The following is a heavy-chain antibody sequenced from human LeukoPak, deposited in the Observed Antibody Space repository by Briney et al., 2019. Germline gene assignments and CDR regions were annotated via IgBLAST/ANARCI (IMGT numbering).Heavy chain of an antibody. Sequence: VKVSCKASGYTFTSYGISWVRQAPGQGLEWMGRIIPILGIANYAQKFQGRVTITADKSTSTAYMELSSLRSEDTAVYYCARDKSGNDYWGQGTLVTVSS. CDR2: IIPILGIA. J-gene: IGHJ4*02. CDR1: GYTFTSYG. D-gene: IGHD1-26*01. V-gene: IGHV1-69*04. CDR3: ARDKSGNDY.